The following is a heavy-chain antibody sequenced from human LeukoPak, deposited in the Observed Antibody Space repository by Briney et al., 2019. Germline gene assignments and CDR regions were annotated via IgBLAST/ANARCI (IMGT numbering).Heavy chain of an antibody. Sequence: ASVKVSCKASGYTFTSYYMHWVRQAPGQGLEWMGIINPSGGSTSYAQKFQGRVTITRDTSTRTVYMELSSLRSDDTAVYYCARADDSSGYWIHGKYWGQGTLVTVSS. CDR1: GYTFTSYY. D-gene: IGHD3-22*01. CDR2: INPSGGST. J-gene: IGHJ4*02. V-gene: IGHV1-46*01. CDR3: ARADDSSGYWIHGKY.